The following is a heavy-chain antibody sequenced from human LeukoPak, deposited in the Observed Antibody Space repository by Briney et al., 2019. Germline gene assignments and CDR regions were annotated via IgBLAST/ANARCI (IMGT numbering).Heavy chain of an antibody. Sequence: QAQLVESGGGLVKPGGSLRLSCAASGFTFSDYYMSWIRQAPAKGLEWVSYISRGSTYTNYADSVKGRFTISRDNAKNSLYLQMNSLRSEDTAVYYCARLTVDTADISYFDCWGQGTLVTVSS. CDR1: GFTFSDYY. CDR2: ISRGSTYT. CDR3: ARLTVDTADISYFDC. D-gene: IGHD5-18*01. J-gene: IGHJ4*02. V-gene: IGHV3-11*06.